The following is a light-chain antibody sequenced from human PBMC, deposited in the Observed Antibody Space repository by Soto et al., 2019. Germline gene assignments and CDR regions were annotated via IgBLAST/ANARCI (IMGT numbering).Light chain of an antibody. J-gene: IGKJ1*01. V-gene: IGKV1-5*01. CDR3: QQYNSYSGT. Sequence: DIQMTQSPSTLSASVGDRVTITCRASQSISTWLAWYQQKPGKAPNLLIYDASSLQSGVPSRFSGSGSGTEFTLTISSLQPDDFATYYCQQYNSYSGTFGQVTKVEIK. CDR1: QSISTW. CDR2: DAS.